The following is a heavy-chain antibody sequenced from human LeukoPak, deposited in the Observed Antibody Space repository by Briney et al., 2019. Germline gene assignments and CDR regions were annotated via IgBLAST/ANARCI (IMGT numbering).Heavy chain of an antibody. CDR3: AVEVGATSAPLFDY. Sequence: SQTLSLTCTVSGGSISSGSYYWSWIRQPAGKGLEWIGRIYTSGSTNYNPSLKSRVTTSVDTSKNQFSLKLSSVTAADTAVYYCAVEVGATSAPLFDYWGQGTLVTVSS. CDR1: GGSISSGSYY. D-gene: IGHD1-26*01. V-gene: IGHV4-61*02. CDR2: IYTSGST. J-gene: IGHJ4*02.